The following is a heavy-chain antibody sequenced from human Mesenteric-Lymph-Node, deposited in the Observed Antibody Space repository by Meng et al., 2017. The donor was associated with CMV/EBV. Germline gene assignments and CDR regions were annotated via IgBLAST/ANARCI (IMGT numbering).Heavy chain of an antibody. CDR2: INHSGST. D-gene: IGHD3-9*01. CDR3: ARGSSYDILTGYFDY. CDR1: GGSFSGYY. J-gene: IGHJ4*02. V-gene: IGHV4-34*01. Sequence: QVQLRQWVAGRLKPSETLSVTCAVYGGSFSGYYWNWIRQSPEKGLEWIGEINHSGSTTYNPSFTSRIIISVDTSTNQISLNMSSVTAADTAVYYCARGSSYDILTGYFDYWGQGALVTVSS.